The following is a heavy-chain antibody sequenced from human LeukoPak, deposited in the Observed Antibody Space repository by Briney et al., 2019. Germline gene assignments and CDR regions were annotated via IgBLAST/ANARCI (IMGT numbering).Heavy chain of an antibody. V-gene: IGHV3-23*01. J-gene: IGHJ6*02. D-gene: IGHD3-22*01. CDR1: GFTFSSYA. Sequence: SCKASGFTFSSYAMSWVRQAPGKGLEWVSAISGSGGSTYYADSVKGRFTISRDNSKNTLYLQMNSLRAEDTAVYYCAGPPPHYYDSSGYYYEYYYYGMDVWGQGTTVTVSS. CDR3: AGPPPHYYDSSGYYYEYYYYGMDV. CDR2: ISGSGGST.